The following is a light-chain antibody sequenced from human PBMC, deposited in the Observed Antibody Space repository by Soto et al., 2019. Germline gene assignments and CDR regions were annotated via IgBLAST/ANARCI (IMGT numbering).Light chain of an antibody. CDR2: EYS. CDR3: RSYAGSDNGV. CDR1: SSDVGAYNY. V-gene: IGLV2-8*01. Sequence: QSVLTPPPSAAGSPGQSVTISFTGPSSDVGAYNYVSWYQQHPGKAPQLMIYEYSKRPSGVPDRFSGSKSGNPASLTVSGLQAEDEADYYCRSYAGSDNGVFGGGTKLTVL. J-gene: IGLJ2*01.